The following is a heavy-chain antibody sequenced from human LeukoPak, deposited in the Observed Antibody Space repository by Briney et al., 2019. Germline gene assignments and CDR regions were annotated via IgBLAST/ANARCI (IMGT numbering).Heavy chain of an antibody. CDR1: GGSISSGYY. J-gene: IGHJ3*02. V-gene: IGHV4-38-2*02. Sequence: SETLSLTCTVSGGSISSGYYWGWIRQPPGKGLEWIGSIYHSGSTYYNPSLKSRVTISVDTSKNQFSLKLSSVTAADTAVYYCARLRIDAFDIWGQGTMVTVSS. CDR2: IYHSGST. CDR3: ARLRIDAFDI.